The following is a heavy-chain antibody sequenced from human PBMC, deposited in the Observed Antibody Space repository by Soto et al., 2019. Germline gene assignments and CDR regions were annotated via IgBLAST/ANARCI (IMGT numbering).Heavy chain of an antibody. CDR3: ARGGVAVAGDQRYEFGY. V-gene: IGHV1-69*12. J-gene: IGHJ4*02. CDR2: IIPIFGTA. D-gene: IGHD6-19*01. CDR1: GGTFSSYA. Sequence: QVQLVQSGAEVKKPGSSVKVSCKASGGTFSSYAISWVRQAPGQGLEWMGGIIPIFGTANYAQKFQGRVTITADESTSTAYMELSSLRSEDTAVDYCARGGVAVAGDQRYEFGYWGQGTLVTVAS.